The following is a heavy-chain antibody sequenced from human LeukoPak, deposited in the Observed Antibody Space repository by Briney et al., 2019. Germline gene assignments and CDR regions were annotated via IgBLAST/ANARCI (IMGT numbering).Heavy chain of an antibody. Sequence: KPGGSLRLSCAVSGFTFSSYTMSWVRQSPGKGLEWVSSISTSGVDIYYVDSVRGRFTISRDNAGKSLYLQLNSLSDEDTAVYYCARDPAANSRSPGIWWGQGTLVTVPS. D-gene: IGHD6-13*01. V-gene: IGHV3-21*01. CDR1: GFTFSSYT. CDR2: ISTSGVDI. J-gene: IGHJ4*02. CDR3: ARDPAANSRSPGIW.